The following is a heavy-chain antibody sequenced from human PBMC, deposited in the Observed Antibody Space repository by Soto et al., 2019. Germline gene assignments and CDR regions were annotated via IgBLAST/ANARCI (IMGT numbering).Heavy chain of an antibody. CDR3: ARARRGYDAFDI. CDR2: IYYSGST. Sequence: SETLSLTCTVSGGSISSYYWSWIRQPPGKGLEWIGYIYYSGSTNYNPSLKSRVTISVDTSKNQFSLKLSSVTAADTAVYYCARARRGYDAFDIWGQGTMVTVSS. V-gene: IGHV4-59*01. D-gene: IGHD3-10*01. CDR1: GGSISSYY. J-gene: IGHJ3*02.